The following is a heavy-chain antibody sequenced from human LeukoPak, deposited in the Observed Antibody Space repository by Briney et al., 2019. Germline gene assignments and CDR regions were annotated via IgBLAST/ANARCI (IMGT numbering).Heavy chain of an antibody. CDR1: GGSISSYY. CDR2: IYYSGST. V-gene: IGHV4-39*07. Sequence: SETLSLTCTVSGGSISSYYWGWIRQPPGKGLEWIGSIYYSGSTYYNPSLKSRVTISVDTSKNQFSLKLSSVTAADTAVYYCAREGPGYSSTTPAYYYYYMDVWGKGTTVTISS. D-gene: IGHD6-13*01. CDR3: AREGPGYSSTTPAYYYYYMDV. J-gene: IGHJ6*03.